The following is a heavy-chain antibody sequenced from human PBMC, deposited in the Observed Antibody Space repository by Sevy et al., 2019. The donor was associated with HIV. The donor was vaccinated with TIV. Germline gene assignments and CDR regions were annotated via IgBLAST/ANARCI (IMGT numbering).Heavy chain of an antibody. CDR2: PSYGGSNK. CDR3: ATEMGELLGRDAFDV. Sequence: GGSLRLTCAASGFSFSSYAMHWVRRAPGKGLEWVAVPSYGGSNKDQADSVKGRFTISRDNSNNTLYLQMNSLKAEDTAVYYCATEMGELLGRDAFDVWGRGTMVTVSS. D-gene: IGHD1-26*01. CDR1: GFSFSSYA. J-gene: IGHJ3*01. V-gene: IGHV3-30-3*01.